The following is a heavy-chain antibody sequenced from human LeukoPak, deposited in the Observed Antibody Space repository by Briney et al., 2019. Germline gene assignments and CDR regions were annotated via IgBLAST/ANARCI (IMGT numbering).Heavy chain of an antibody. V-gene: IGHV4-39*07. D-gene: IGHD1-26*01. J-gene: IGHJ6*03. Sequence: PSETLSLTCTVSGGSISSSGYYWGWIRQPPGKGLEWIGSIYYSGSTYYNPSLKSRVTISVDTSKNQFSLKLSSVTAADTAVYYCARSTLGSSGRYYYYMDVWGKGTTVTVSS. CDR3: ARSTLGSSGRYYYYMDV. CDR1: GGSISSSGYY. CDR2: IYYSGST.